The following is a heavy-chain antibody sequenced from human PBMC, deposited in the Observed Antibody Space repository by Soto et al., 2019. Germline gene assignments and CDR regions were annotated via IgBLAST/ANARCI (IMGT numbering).Heavy chain of an antibody. D-gene: IGHD5-12*01. CDR1: GFAFDSHW. J-gene: IGHJ6*02. CDR2: INGDGSST. Sequence: EVQLVESGGGLVQPGGSLRLSCAAAGFAFDSHWMHWVRQAPGKGLVWVSRINGDGSSTFYADSVKGRFTISRDNARNTVYLQMNSLRAEDTAVYYCARGIQWRYGMDVWGQGPRSPSP. CDR3: ARGIQWRYGMDV. V-gene: IGHV3-74*01.